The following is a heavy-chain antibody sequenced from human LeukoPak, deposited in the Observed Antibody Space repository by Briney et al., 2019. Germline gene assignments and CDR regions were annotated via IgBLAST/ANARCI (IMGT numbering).Heavy chain of an antibody. V-gene: IGHV4-4*07. CDR1: GGSISSYY. CDR3: ARESGSLSSSSEVDY. Sequence: SETLSLTCTVSGGSISSYYWSWIRQPAGKGLEWIGCIYTSGSTNYNPSLKSRVTMSVDTSKNQFSLKLSSVTAADTAVYYCARESGSLSSSSEVDYWGQGTLVTVSS. J-gene: IGHJ4*02. D-gene: IGHD6-6*01. CDR2: IYTSGST.